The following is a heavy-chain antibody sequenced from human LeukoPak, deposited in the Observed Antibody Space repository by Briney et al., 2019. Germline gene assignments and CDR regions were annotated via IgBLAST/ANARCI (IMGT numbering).Heavy chain of an antibody. CDR2: IYSGGST. CDR3: ARDLGGYTALFDC. J-gene: IGHJ4*02. V-gene: IGHV3-53*01. CDR1: GFTVSSNY. Sequence: TGGSLRLSCAASGFTVSSNYMSWVRQAPGKGLEWVSVIYSGGSTYYADSVKGRFTISRDNSKNTLYLQMNSLRAEDTAVYYCARDLGGYTALFDCWGQGTLVTVSS. D-gene: IGHD5-12*01.